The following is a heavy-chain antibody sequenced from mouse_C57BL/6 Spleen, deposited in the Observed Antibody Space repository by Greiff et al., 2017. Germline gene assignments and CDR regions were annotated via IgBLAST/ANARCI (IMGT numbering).Heavy chain of an antibody. Sequence: QVQLQQPGAELVMPGASVKLSCKASGYTFTSYWMHWVKQRPGQGLEWIGEIDPSDSYTNYNQNFKGKSTFTVDKSSSTAYMQLSSLTSEDSAVYYCARRLRRTGGFDYWGQGTTLTVSS. CDR1: GYTFTSYW. CDR2: IDPSDSYT. V-gene: IGHV1-69*01. CDR3: ARRLRRTGGFDY. D-gene: IGHD2-2*01. J-gene: IGHJ2*01.